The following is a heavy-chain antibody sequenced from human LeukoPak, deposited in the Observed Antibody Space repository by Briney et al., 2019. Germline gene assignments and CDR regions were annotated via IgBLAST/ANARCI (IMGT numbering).Heavy chain of an antibody. Sequence: PSQTLSLTCTVSGGSISSGDYYWSWIRQPPGKGLEWIGYIYYSGSTYYNPSLKSRVTISVDTSKNQFSLKLSSVTAADTAVYYCARGGIVVVPAASYYYYGMDVWGQGTTVTVSS. J-gene: IGHJ6*02. D-gene: IGHD2-2*01. CDR3: ARGGIVVVPAASYYYYGMDV. CDR1: GGSISSGDYY. V-gene: IGHV4-30-4*01. CDR2: IYYSGST.